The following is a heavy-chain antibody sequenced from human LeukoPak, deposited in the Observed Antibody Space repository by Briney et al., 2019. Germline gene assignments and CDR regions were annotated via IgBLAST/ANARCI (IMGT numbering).Heavy chain of an antibody. CDR2: ITSSGTTS. Sequence: KAGGSLRLSCTASGFTFSDHYMSWFRLSPGKGLEWLSYITSSGTTSDYADSVKGRFTISRDNAKNSMYLQMNSLRPEDTAVYYCARDPDYGDPDWGQGTLVTVPS. J-gene: IGHJ4*02. D-gene: IGHD4-17*01. CDR1: GFTFSDHY. CDR3: ARDPDYGDPD. V-gene: IGHV3-11*01.